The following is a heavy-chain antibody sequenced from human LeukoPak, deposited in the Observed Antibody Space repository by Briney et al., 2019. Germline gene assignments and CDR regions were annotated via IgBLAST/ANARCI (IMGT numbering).Heavy chain of an antibody. CDR1: GGTFSSYP. CDR3: ARGGDTDSDWFDL. Sequence: SVKVSCKASGGTFSSYPISWVRQVPGQGLEWMGGIIPIFGTANYAQKFQDRVTITADESTTTAYMEVGRLRSEDTAVYFCARGGDTDSDWFDLWGQGTLITVSS. CDR2: IIPIFGTA. V-gene: IGHV1-69*01. D-gene: IGHD5-18*01. J-gene: IGHJ5*02.